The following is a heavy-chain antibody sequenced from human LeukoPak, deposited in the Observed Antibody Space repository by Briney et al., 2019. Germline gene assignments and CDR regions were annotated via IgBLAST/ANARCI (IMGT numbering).Heavy chain of an antibody. V-gene: IGHV4-39*01. CDR1: GGSISSTGYY. CDR3: ARSNWNDPFDY. D-gene: IGHD1-20*01. Sequence: SETLSLTCNVSGGSISSTGYYWDWIRQPPGKGLEWIGSSYYSGSTYYNPSLKSRVTISVDTSKNQFSLRLSSVTAADTAEYYCARSNWNDPFDYWGQGTLVTVSS. J-gene: IGHJ4*02. CDR2: SYYSGST.